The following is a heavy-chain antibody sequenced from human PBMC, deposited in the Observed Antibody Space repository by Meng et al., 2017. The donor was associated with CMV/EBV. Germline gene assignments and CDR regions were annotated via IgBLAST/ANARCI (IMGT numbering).Heavy chain of an antibody. CDR2: INWNGGST. D-gene: IGHD3-3*01. J-gene: IGHJ6*02. CDR1: GFTFDAYG. Sequence: GGSLRLSCAASGFTFDAYGMSWVRQAPGKGLAWVSGINWNGGSTGYADSVKGRFTISRDNAKHSLYLQMNSLRAEDTALYYCARESGILSSGRFLEWLLFRPPYGMDVWGQGTTVTVSS. CDR3: ARESGILSSGRFLEWLLFRPPYGMDV. V-gene: IGHV3-20*04.